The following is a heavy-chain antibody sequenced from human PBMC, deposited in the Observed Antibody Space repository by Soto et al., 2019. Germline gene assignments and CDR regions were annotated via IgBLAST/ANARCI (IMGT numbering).Heavy chain of an antibody. CDR2: INSGASDT. J-gene: IGHJ4*02. CDR3: ARDHFKWYGNSHTATPGDY. CDR1: VFTFADYW. D-gene: IGHD1-7*01. Sequence: HPGGSLRLSCAASVFTFADYWMHWVRQAPGKGLVWVSSINSGASDTRYADFVKGRFTMSRDNGRNTLYLQMHSLRAEDTAVYFCARDHFKWYGNSHTATPGDYWGQGTLVTVSS. V-gene: IGHV3-74*01.